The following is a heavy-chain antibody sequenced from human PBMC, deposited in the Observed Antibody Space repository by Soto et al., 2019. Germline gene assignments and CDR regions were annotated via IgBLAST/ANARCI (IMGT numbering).Heavy chain of an antibody. CDR2: ISAYNGNT. D-gene: IGHD6-19*01. J-gene: IGHJ6*03. CDR1: GYTFTSYG. Sequence: GASVKVSCKASGYTFTSYGISWVRQAPGQGLEWMGWISAYNGNTNYAQKLQGRVTMTTDTSTSTAYMELRSLRSDDTAVYYCARAIAVAGKDYYYYYMDVWGKGTKVTVSS. CDR3: ARAIAVAGKDYYYYYMDV. V-gene: IGHV1-18*01.